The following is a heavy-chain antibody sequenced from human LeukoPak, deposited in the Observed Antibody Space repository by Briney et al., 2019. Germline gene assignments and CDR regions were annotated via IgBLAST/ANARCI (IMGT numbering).Heavy chain of an antibody. CDR1: GGSISSYY. Sequence: SGTLSLTCTVSGGSISSYYWSWIRQPAGKGLEWIGRIYTSGSTNYNPSLKSRVTMSVDTSKNQFSLKLSSVTAADTAVYYCARGGGGVRREDFDYWGQGTLVTVSS. V-gene: IGHV4-4*07. D-gene: IGHD2-21*01. CDR3: ARGGGGVRREDFDY. J-gene: IGHJ4*02. CDR2: IYTSGST.